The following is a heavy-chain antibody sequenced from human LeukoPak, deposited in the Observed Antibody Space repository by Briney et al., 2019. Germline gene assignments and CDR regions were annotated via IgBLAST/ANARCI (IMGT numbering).Heavy chain of an antibody. D-gene: IGHD3-22*01. Sequence: PVKVSCKASGGTFSSYAISWVRQAPGQGLEWMGGIIPIFGTANYAQKFQGRVTITADESTSTAYMELSSLRSEDTAVYYCARDRYDSSGYSTYYYYGMDVWGQGTTVTVSS. CDR3: ARDRYDSSGYSTYYYYGMDV. CDR1: GGTFSSYA. J-gene: IGHJ6*02. V-gene: IGHV1-69*13. CDR2: IIPIFGTA.